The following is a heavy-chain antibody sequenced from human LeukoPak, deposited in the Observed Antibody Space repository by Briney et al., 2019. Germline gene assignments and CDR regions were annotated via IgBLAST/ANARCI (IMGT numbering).Heavy chain of an antibody. CDR2: ISGSVGTI. D-gene: IGHD6-25*01. V-gene: IGHV3-23*01. CDR1: GFTFSSYG. CDR3: AKDLSGYGPYWYFDH. J-gene: IGHJ2*01. Sequence: GGSLRLSCAASGFTFSSYGMSWVRQAPGKGLEWVSSISGSVGTIYYADSVKGRFTISRDNSKNTLYLQMNNLRAEDSAVYYCAKDLSGYGPYWYFDHWGRGTLVTVSS.